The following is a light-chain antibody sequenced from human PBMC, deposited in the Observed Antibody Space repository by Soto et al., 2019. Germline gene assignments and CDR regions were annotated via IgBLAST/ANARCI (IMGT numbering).Light chain of an antibody. CDR3: SSYAGSNNVV. V-gene: IGLV2-8*01. CDR2: EVS. CDR1: SSDVGGYNY. J-gene: IGLJ2*01. Sequence: QSALTQPPSASGSPGQSVTISCTGTSSDVGGYNYVSWYQQHPGKAPKLMIYEVSKRPSGVPDRFSGSKSGNTASLTVSGLQDEDEADYYCSSYAGSNNVVFGGGTKLTVL.